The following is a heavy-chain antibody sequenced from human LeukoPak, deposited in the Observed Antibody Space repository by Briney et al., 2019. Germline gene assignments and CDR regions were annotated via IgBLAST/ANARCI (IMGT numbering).Heavy chain of an antibody. CDR1: GFTFSNAW. D-gene: IGHD3-22*01. CDR3: TTEYYYDSGGNYYFRY. J-gene: IGHJ4*02. CDR2: VSCRAGAGTK. V-gene: IGHV3-15*01. Sequence: GGSLRLSCAASGFTFSNAWMSWVRQAPGEGLEWVGRVSCRAGAGTKDYAAPVKGRLTVSRDDSKNTLYLQMNSLKTEDTAVYYCTTEYYYDSGGNYYFRYWGQGTLVTVSS.